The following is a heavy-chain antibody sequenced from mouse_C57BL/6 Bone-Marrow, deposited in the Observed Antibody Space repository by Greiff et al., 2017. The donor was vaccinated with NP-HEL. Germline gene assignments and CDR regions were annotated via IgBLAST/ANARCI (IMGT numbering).Heavy chain of an antibody. Sequence: VMLVESGAELARPGASVKMSCKASGYTFTSYTMHWVKQRPGQGLEWIGYINPSSGYTKYNQKFKDKATLTADKSSSTAYMQLSSLTSEDSAVYYCASYDYDGDWYFDVWGTGTTVTVSS. V-gene: IGHV1-4*01. J-gene: IGHJ1*03. D-gene: IGHD2-4*01. CDR1: GYTFTSYT. CDR3: ASYDYDGDWYFDV. CDR2: INPSSGYT.